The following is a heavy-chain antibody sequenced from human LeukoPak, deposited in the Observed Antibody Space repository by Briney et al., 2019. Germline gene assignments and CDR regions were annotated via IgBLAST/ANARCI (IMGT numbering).Heavy chain of an antibody. D-gene: IGHD2-2*02. Sequence: SETLSLTCTVSGGSISSYYWSWIRQPPGKGLEWIGYIYYSGSTNYNPSLKSRVTISVDTSKNQFSLKLSSVTAADTAVYYCARPPRYCSSTSCYRHAFDIWGQGTMVTVSS. V-gene: IGHV4-59*08. CDR3: ARPPRYCSSTSCYRHAFDI. J-gene: IGHJ3*02. CDR2: IYYSGST. CDR1: GGSISSYY.